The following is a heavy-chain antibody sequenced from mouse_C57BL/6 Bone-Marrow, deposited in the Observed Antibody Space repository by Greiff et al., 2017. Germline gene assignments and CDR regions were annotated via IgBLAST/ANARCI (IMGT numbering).Heavy chain of an antibody. D-gene: IGHD1-1*02. Sequence: VQLQQSGAELVRPGASVKLSCTASGFNIKDDYMHWVKQRPEQGLEWIGWIDPANGDTEYASKFQGKATITADTSSTTAYLQLSSLTSEDTTVYYCTTWWLPNFDYRGRGTTLTVSS. V-gene: IGHV14-4*01. CDR1: GFNIKDDY. CDR2: IDPANGDT. CDR3: TTWWLPNFDY. J-gene: IGHJ2*01.